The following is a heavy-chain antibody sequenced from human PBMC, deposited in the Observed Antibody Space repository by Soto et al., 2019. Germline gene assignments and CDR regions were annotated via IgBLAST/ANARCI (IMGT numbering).Heavy chain of an antibody. Sequence: EVQVLESGGGLVQPGGSLRLSCEGAEFTVSGHAMTWFRQAPGKGPEWVSTITADGGTYYADSVKGRFSMSRDPSENTLYLKMNSLGAEDTAAYYCAPHVSCSGGSCQYDAFAIRGQGTMVTVSS. CDR2: ITADGGT. D-gene: IGHD2-15*01. J-gene: IGHJ3*02. V-gene: IGHV3-23*01. CDR1: EFTVSGHA. CDR3: APHVSCSGGSCQYDAFAI.